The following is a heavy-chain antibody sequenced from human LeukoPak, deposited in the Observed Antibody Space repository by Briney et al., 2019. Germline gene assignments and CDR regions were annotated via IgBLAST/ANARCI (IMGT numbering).Heavy chain of an antibody. J-gene: IGHJ5*02. CDR3: ARVTHTELSTWFDP. CDR1: GYTFTSYG. CDR2: IIPIFGSS. Sequence: GASVKVSCKASGYTFTSYGINWVRQAPGQGLEWLVGIIPIFGSSNYAQKFQGRVTITADESTTTAYMELSSLRSEDTAVYYCARVTHTELSTWFDPWGQGTLVTVSS. V-gene: IGHV1-69*13. D-gene: IGHD5-18*01.